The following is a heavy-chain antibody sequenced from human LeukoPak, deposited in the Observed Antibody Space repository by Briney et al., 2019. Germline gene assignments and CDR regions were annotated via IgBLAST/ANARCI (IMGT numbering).Heavy chain of an antibody. CDR1: GGSISSYY. J-gene: IGHJ5*02. V-gene: IGHV4-4*07. Sequence: SETLSLTCTVSGGSISSYYWSWIRQPAGKGLEWIGRIYTSGSTNYNPSLKSRVTMSVDTSKNQFSLKLSSVTAADTAMYYCARAIAAAGTTWFDPWGQGTLVTVSS. CDR3: ARAIAAAGTTWFDP. CDR2: IYTSGST. D-gene: IGHD6-13*01.